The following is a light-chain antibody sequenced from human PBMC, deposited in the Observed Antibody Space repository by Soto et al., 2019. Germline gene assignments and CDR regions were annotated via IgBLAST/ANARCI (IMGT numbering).Light chain of an antibody. CDR3: QPLNSYPLT. J-gene: IGKJ4*01. V-gene: IGKV1-9*01. CDR2: AAS. Sequence: DIQLTQSPSFRSASVGDRVTITCRASQGISSYLAWYQQKPGKAPKLLIYAASTLQSGVPSRFSGSGSGTEFTLTISSLQHEDFATYYCQPLNSYPLTFGGGTKVEIK. CDR1: QGISSY.